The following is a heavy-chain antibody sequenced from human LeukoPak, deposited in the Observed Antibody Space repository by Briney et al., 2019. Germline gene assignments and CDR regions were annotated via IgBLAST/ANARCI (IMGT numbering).Heavy chain of an antibody. CDR1: GGSIRNYY. V-gene: IGHV4-59*12. J-gene: IGHJ5*02. Sequence: SETLSLTCTVSGGSIRNYYWSWIRQPPGKGLEWIGYIYYSGSTNYNPSLKSRVTISVDTSKNQFSLKLMSVTAADTAVYYCARDSGTTGEVKFDPWGQGTLVTVSS. D-gene: IGHD3-10*01. CDR2: IYYSGST. CDR3: ARDSGTTGEVKFDP.